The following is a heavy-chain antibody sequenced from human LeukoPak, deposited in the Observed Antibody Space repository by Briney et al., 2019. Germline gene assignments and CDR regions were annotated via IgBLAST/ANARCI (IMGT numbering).Heavy chain of an antibody. D-gene: IGHD2-21*02. CDR3: ARHGHHGDHDY. Sequence: RSSETLSLTCTVSGASISSSSNYWGWIRQPPGKGLEWIGIIYYSGSTSYNPSLKSRVTISVDTSKTQFSLKLTSVSAADTAVYYCARHGHHGDHDYWGQGTLVTVSS. CDR2: IYYSGST. V-gene: IGHV4-39*01. CDR1: GASISSSSNY. J-gene: IGHJ4*02.